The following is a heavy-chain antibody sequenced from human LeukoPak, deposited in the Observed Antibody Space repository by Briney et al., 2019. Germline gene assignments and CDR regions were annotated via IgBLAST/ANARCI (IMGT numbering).Heavy chain of an antibody. CDR2: IYTSGST. Sequence: PSETLSLTCTVSGSISSYYWSWIRQPPGKGPEWIGYIYTSGSTNYNPSLESRVTISVDTSKNQFSLDLSSVTAADTAVYYCARQKCTSTSCLAKNAFDIWGQGTMVTVSS. CDR3: ARQKCTSTSCLAKNAFDI. V-gene: IGHV4-4*09. J-gene: IGHJ3*02. D-gene: IGHD2-2*01. CDR1: GSISSYY.